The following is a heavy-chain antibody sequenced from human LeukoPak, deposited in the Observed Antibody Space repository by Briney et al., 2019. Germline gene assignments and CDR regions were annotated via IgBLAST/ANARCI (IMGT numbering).Heavy chain of an antibody. J-gene: IGHJ4*02. D-gene: IGHD6-13*01. CDR2: ISSSSSYI. Sequence: GGSLRLSCAASGFTFSSYSMNWVRQAPGKGLEWVSSISSSSSYIYYADSVKGRFTISRGNAKNSLYLQMNSLRAEDTAVYYCARGSDSSSWYGPDYWGQGTLVTVSS. V-gene: IGHV3-21*01. CDR1: GFTFSSYS. CDR3: ARGSDSSSWYGPDY.